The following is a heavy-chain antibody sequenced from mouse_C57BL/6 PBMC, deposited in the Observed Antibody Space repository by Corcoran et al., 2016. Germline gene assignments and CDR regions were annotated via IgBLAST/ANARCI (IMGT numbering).Heavy chain of an antibody. J-gene: IGHJ3*01. CDR2: IYPGSGNT. CDR1: GYTFTDYY. CDR3: ARTTEEALFAY. Sequence: QVQLKQSGAELVRPGASVKLSCKASGYTFTDYYINWVKQRPGQGLEWIARIYPGSGNTYYNEKFKGKATLTAEKSSSTAYMQLSSLTSEDSAVYYCARTTEEALFAYWGQGTLVTVSA. V-gene: IGHV1-76*01. D-gene: IGHD1-1*01.